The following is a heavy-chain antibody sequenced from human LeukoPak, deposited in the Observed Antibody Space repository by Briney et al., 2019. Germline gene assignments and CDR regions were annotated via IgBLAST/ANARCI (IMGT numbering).Heavy chain of an antibody. D-gene: IGHD6-6*01. CDR3: AREAGYSSSAYYYYGMDV. J-gene: IGHJ6*02. V-gene: IGHV3-21*01. CDR2: ISSSSSYI. Sequence: GGSLRLSCAASGFTFSSYSMNWVRQAPGKGLEWVSSISSSSSYIYYADSVKGRFTISRDNAKNSLYLQMNSLRAEDTAVYYCAREAGYSSSAYYYYGMDVWGQGTTVTVSS. CDR1: GFTFSSYS.